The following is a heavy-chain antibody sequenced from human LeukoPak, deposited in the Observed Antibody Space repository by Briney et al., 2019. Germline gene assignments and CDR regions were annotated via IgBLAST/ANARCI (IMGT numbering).Heavy chain of an antibody. CDR1: GDSVSSNSAA. V-gene: IGHV6-1*01. J-gene: IGHJ4*02. CDR2: TYYRSKWYN. CDR3: ARAPQLAAAGTLFFDY. Sequence: SQTLSLTCAISGDSVSSNSAAWNWIRQSPSRGLEWLGRTYYRSKWYNDYAVSVKSRITINPDTSKNQFSLQLNSVTPEDTAVYYCARAPQLAAAGTLFFDYWGQGTLVTVSS. D-gene: IGHD6-13*01.